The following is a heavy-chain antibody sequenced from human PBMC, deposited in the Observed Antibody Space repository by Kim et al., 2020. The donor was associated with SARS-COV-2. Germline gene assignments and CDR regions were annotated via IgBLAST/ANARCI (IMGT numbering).Heavy chain of an antibody. V-gene: IGHV1-18*01. CDR1: GYTFTSYG. CDR3: ARRYSSGWYGTYWYFDL. D-gene: IGHD6-19*01. J-gene: IGHJ2*01. CDR2: ISAYNGNT. Sequence: ASVKVSCKASGYTFTSYGISWVRQAPGQGLEWMGWISAYNGNTNYAQKLQGRVTMTTDTSTSTAYMELRSLRSDDTAVYYCARRYSSGWYGTYWYFDLWGRGTLVTVSS.